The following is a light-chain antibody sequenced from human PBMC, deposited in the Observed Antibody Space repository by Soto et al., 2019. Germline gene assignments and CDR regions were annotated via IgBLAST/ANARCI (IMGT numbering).Light chain of an antibody. V-gene: IGKV3-20*01. Sequence: EIVLTQFPGTLSLSPGERATLSCRASETIGYNYIAWYQQRPGQAPTLLIYHASTRAPGIPDRFSGSGSGTDFTLTISRLEPGDFAVYYCQQYDTSYTFGPGTKWEI. CDR2: HAS. J-gene: IGKJ2*01. CDR1: ETIGYNY. CDR3: QQYDTSYT.